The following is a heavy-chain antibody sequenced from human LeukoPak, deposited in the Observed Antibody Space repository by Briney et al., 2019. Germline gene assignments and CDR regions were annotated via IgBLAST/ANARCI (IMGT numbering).Heavy chain of an antibody. CDR3: ARDHERGSGIY. V-gene: IGHV4-38-2*02. Sequence: PSETLSLTCTVFGYSISSGYYWGWIRQPPGKGLEWIGYIYHSGSTYYNPSLKSRVTISVDRSKNQFSLKLSSVTAADTAVYYCARDHERGSGIYWGQGTLVTVSS. CDR2: IYHSGST. J-gene: IGHJ4*02. D-gene: IGHD3-10*01. CDR1: GYSISSGYY.